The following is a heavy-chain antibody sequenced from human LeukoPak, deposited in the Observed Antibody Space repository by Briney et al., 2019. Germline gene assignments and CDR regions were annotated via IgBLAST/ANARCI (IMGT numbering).Heavy chain of an antibody. J-gene: IGHJ4*02. CDR1: GFTFSSYS. D-gene: IGHD3-22*01. Sequence: PGGSLRLSCAASGFTFSSYSMNWVRQAPGKGLEWVSSISSSSAYIYYADSVKGRFTISRDNAKNSMYLQMNSLRAEDTAVYYCARAQEPKVVVITYDYWGQGTLVTVSS. CDR3: ARAQEPKVVVITYDY. CDR2: ISSSSAYI. V-gene: IGHV3-21*01.